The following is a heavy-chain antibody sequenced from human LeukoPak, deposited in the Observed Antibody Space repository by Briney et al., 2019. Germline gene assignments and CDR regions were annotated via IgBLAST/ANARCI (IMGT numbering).Heavy chain of an antibody. D-gene: IGHD3-10*01. CDR1: GYTFSSYA. V-gene: IGHV3-23*01. CDR3: AKGSDHARFGELGAFDI. J-gene: IGHJ3*02. CDR2: SSGSGGST. Sequence: GGSLRLSCAASGYTFSSYAISWVRKAPCKGLERVSASSGSGGSTYYADSVKGRFTISRDNSKNTMYLQLNSLRAEDTAVYYCAKGSDHARFGELGAFDIWGQGTMVTVSS.